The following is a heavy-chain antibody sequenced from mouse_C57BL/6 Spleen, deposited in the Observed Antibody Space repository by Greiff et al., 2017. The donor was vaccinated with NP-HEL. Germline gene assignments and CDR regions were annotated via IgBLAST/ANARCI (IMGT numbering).Heavy chain of an antibody. CDR1: GYTFTSYT. D-gene: IGHD2-3*01. V-gene: IGHV1-4*01. J-gene: IGHJ2*01. Sequence: VQLKESGAELARPGASVKMSCKASGYTFTSYTMHWVKQRPGQGLEWIGYINPSSGYTKYNLKFKDKATLTADKSSSTAYMQLSSLTSEDSAVYYCARRYDYYFDYWGQGTTLTVSS. CDR3: ARRYDYYFDY. CDR2: INPSSGYT.